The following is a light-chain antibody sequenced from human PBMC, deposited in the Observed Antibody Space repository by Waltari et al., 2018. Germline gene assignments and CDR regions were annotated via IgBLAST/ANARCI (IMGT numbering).Light chain of an antibody. CDR2: DIS. CDR3: LLFYSGARV. J-gene: IGLJ3*02. Sequence: QVVVTQEPSLTVSPGGTVTLTCGSSPGAVSSGHYPYWFQQKPGQAPWTLIYDISNKHPWTPARFSGSLVGGRAALTLSGAQPDDEADYYCLLFYSGARVFGGGTKLTVL. V-gene: IGLV7-46*01. CDR1: PGAVSSGHY.